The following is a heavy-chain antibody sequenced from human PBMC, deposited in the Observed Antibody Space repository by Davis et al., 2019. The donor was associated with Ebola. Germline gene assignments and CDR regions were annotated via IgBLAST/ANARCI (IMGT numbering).Heavy chain of an antibody. CDR2: IKQDGSEK. CDR3: ARGPSTGNSFSY. J-gene: IGHJ4*02. Sequence: GGSLRLSCAASGFTFSGYWMSWVRQAPGKGLEWVANIKQDGSEKYYVDSVKGRFTISRDNAKNSLYLQMNSLRADDTAVYYCARGPSTGNSFSYWGQGTLVTVSS. V-gene: IGHV3-7*01. D-gene: IGHD6-13*01. CDR1: GFTFSGYW.